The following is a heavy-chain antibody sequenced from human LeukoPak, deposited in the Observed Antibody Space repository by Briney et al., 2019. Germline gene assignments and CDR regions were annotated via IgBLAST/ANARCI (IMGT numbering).Heavy chain of an antibody. CDR2: IYHSGST. CDR1: GGSISSGGYS. D-gene: IGHD2-15*01. Sequence: SETLSLTCAVSGGSISSGGYSWSWIRQPPGKGLEWIGYIYHSGSTYYNPSLKSRVTISVDRSKNQFSLKLSSVTAADTAVYYCARETRSGYYYSYGMDVWGQGTTVTVSS. J-gene: IGHJ6*02. CDR3: ARETRSGYYYSYGMDV. V-gene: IGHV4-30-2*01.